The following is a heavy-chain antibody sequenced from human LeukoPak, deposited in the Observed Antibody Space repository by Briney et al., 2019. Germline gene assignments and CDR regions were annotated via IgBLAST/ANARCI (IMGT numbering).Heavy chain of an antibody. V-gene: IGHV4-4*07. Sequence: PSETLSLTCTVSGGSISSYDWSWIRQPAGKGLEWIGRTYTSGSTNYNPSLKSRVTMSVDMSKNQFSLRLSSVTAADTAVYYCARERGDGYKVYFDYWGQGTLVTVSS. CDR2: TYTSGST. CDR1: GGSISSYD. D-gene: IGHD5-24*01. CDR3: ARERGDGYKVYFDY. J-gene: IGHJ4*02.